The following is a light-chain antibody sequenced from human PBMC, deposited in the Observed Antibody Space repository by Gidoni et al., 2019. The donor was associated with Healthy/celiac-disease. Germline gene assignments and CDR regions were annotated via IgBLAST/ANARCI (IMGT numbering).Light chain of an antibody. Sequence: EIVLTPSPATLSLSPGERDTLSGRASQSVSSYLVWYQHKPGQAPRLLIYDASNRATGIPARFSGSGSGTDFTLTISSLEPEDFAVYDYQQRNNWPPKCTFGQGTKLEIK. CDR2: DAS. V-gene: IGKV3-11*01. CDR1: QSVSSY. CDR3: QQRNNWPPKCT. J-gene: IGKJ2*02.